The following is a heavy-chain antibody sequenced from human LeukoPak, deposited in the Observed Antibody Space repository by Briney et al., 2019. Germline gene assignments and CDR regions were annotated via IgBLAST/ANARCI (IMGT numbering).Heavy chain of an antibody. J-gene: IGHJ4*02. CDR2: MSYDGSNK. D-gene: IGHD4-23*01. V-gene: IGHV3-30-3*01. CDR1: GFTFSSYA. CDR3: ARDSGVTPSKVIGPFDY. Sequence: PGGSLRLSCAASGFTFSSYAMHWVRQAPGKGLEWVAFMSYDGSNKYHADSVKGRFTISRDNSKNTLYLQMNSLRAEDTAVYYCARDSGVTPSKVIGPFDYWGQGTLVTVSS.